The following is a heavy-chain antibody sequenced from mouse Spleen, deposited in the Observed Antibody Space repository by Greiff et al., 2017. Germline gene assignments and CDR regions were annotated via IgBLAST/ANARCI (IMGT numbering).Heavy chain of an antibody. CDR1: GFTFSDYY. V-gene: IGHV5-12*02. J-gene: IGHJ4*01. CDR2: ISNGGGST. CDR3: ARQERVMGNYGSSFFYAMDY. Sequence: EVKLMESGGGLVQPGGSLKLSCATSGFTFSDYYMYWVRQTPEKRLEWVAYISNGGGSTYYPDTVKGRFTISRDNAKNTLYLQMSRLKSEDTAMYYCARQERVMGNYGSSFFYAMDYWGQGTSVTVSS. D-gene: IGHD1-1*01.